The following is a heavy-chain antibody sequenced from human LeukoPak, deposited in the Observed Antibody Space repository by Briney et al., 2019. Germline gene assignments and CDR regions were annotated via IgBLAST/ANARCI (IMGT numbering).Heavy chain of an antibody. D-gene: IGHD6-13*01. J-gene: IGHJ4*02. CDR3: ARRLAAAGTLDY. Sequence: SETLSLTCAVYGGSFSGYYWSWIRQPPGKGLEWIGEINHSGSTNYNPSLKSRVTISVDTSKNQFSLKLSSVTAADTAVYYCARRLAAAGTLDYWGQGTLVTVSS. CDR2: INHSGST. CDR1: GGSFSGYY. V-gene: IGHV4-34*01.